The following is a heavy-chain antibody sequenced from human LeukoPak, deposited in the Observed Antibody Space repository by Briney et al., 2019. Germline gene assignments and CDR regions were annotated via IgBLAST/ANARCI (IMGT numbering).Heavy chain of an antibody. V-gene: IGHV3-21*01. CDR1: GFTFSSYS. D-gene: IGHD3-16*01. J-gene: IGHJ4*02. CDR2: ISSSSSYI. CDR3: ARGVGVLTTVGDY. Sequence: GGSLRLSCAASGFTFSSYSMNWVRQAPGKGLEWVSSISSSSSYIYYADSVKGRFTISRDNAKNSLYLQMNSLRAEDTAVYYCARGVGVLTTVGDYWGQGTLVTVSS.